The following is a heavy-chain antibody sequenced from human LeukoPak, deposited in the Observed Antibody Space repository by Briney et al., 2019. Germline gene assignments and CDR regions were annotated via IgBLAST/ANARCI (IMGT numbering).Heavy chain of an antibody. Sequence: PSQPLSLTCTVSGGSISSGGYYWSWIRQHPGKGLEWIGYIYYSGSTYYNPSLKSRVTISVDTSKNQFSLKLSSVTAADTAVYYCARDRYCSGGSCYSGYWFDPCGQGTLVTVSS. V-gene: IGHV4-31*03. CDR1: GGSISSGGYY. J-gene: IGHJ5*02. D-gene: IGHD2-15*01. CDR2: IYYSGST. CDR3: ARDRYCSGGSCYSGYWFDP.